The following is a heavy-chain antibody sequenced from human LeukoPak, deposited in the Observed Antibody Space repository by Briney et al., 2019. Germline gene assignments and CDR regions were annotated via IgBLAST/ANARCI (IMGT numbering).Heavy chain of an antibody. V-gene: IGHV1-69*13. CDR3: AGGSGLGHAYYYYYMDV. CDR2: IIPIFGTA. J-gene: IGHJ6*03. D-gene: IGHD6-19*01. CDR1: GYTFTCYY. Sequence: SVKVSCKASGYTFTCYYMHWVRQAPGQGLEWMGGIIPIFGTANYAQKFQGRVTITADESTSTAYMELSSLRSEDTAVYYCAGGSGLGHAYYYYYMDVWGKGTTVTISS.